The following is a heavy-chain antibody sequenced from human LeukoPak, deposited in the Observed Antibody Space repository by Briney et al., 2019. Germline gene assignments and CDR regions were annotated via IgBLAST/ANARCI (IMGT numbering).Heavy chain of an antibody. CDR1: GYTFTSYG. Sequence: ASVKVSCKASGYTFTSYGISWVRQAPGQGLEWMGWISAYNGNTNYAQKLQGRVTMTTDTSTSTAYMELRSLRSDDTAVYFCARAQTIYSSGRPFGYWGQGTLVTVSS. V-gene: IGHV1-18*01. J-gene: IGHJ4*02. CDR3: ARAQTIYSSGRPFGY. D-gene: IGHD6-19*01. CDR2: ISAYNGNT.